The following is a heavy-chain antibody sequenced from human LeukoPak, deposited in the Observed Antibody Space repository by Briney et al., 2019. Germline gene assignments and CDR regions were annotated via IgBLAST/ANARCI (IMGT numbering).Heavy chain of an antibody. J-gene: IGHJ4*02. Sequence: SETLSLTCTVSGYSISSGYYWGWIRQPPGKGLEWIGSIYHSGSTYYNPSLKSRVTISVDTSKNQFSLKLSSVTAADTAVYYCARSKTSNTYSSSWYYLDYWGQGTLVTVSS. CDR2: IYHSGST. CDR3: ARSKTSNTYSSSWYYLDY. CDR1: GYSISSGYY. V-gene: IGHV4-38-2*02. D-gene: IGHD6-13*01.